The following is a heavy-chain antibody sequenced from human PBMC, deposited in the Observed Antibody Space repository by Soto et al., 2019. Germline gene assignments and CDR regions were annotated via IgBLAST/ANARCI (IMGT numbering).Heavy chain of an antibody. Sequence: ASVKVSCKASGYTFTSYAMHWVRQAPGQRLEWMGWINTSGGSTTYAQKFQGRVTMTRDTSTSTVYMELSSPTSEDTAVHYCARASVSGRRFDYWGEGTLVTVSS. J-gene: IGHJ4*02. D-gene: IGHD6-19*01. CDR3: ARASVSGRRFDY. CDR2: INTSGGST. CDR1: GYTFTSYA. V-gene: IGHV1-46*03.